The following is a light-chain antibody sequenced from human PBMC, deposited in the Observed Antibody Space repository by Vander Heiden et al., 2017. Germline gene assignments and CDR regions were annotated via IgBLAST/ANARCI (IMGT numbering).Light chain of an antibody. Sequence: ELVLTQSPATLSLSPGERATLSCRASQSVSSYLAWYQQKPGQAPRLLIYDASNRATGIPARFRGSGSGTDFTLTISSLEPEDFAVDYCQQRSNWPPGFTFGPGTKVDIK. J-gene: IGKJ3*01. CDR3: QQRSNWPPGFT. CDR2: DAS. V-gene: IGKV3-11*01. CDR1: QSVSSY.